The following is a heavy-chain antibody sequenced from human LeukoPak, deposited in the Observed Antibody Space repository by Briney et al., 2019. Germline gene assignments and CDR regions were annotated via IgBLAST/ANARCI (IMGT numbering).Heavy chain of an antibody. Sequence: GGSLRLSCAASGFTFSRYSMNWVRQAPGKGLEWVSSINSDSIYIYYADSMRGRFTISRDNAKNLLFLQMNSLRAEDTAVYYCARDLWFGELSTLDYWGQGTLVTVSS. D-gene: IGHD3-10*01. CDR3: ARDLWFGELSTLDY. CDR2: INSDSIYI. J-gene: IGHJ4*02. CDR1: GFTFSRYS. V-gene: IGHV3-21*01.